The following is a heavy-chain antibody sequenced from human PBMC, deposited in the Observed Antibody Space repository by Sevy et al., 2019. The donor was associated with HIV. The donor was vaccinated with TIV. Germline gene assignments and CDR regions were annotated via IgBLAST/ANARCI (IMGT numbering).Heavy chain of an antibody. CDR2: ISGSGGST. J-gene: IGHJ4*02. D-gene: IGHD1-7*01. V-gene: IGHV3-23*01. CDR1: GFTFSSYF. Sequence: GGSLRLSCAASGFTFSSYFMTWVRQAPGKGLEWVSTISGSGGSTYYADSVKGRFTISRDNSKNTLSLQMNSLRAEDTALYYCAKDGPTGTRSSFSGYFDYWGQRTLVTVSS. CDR3: AKDGPTGTRSSFSGYFDY.